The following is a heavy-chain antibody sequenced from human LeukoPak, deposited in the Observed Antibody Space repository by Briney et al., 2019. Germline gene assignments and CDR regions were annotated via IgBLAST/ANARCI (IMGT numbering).Heavy chain of an antibody. Sequence: PSETLSLTCTVSGGSISSSSYYWGWIRQPPGKGLEWIGEINHSGSTNYNPSLKSRVTISVDTSKNQFSLKLSSVTAADTAVYYCARGPSVWYYYDSSGYSGAFDIWGQGTMVTVSS. CDR3: ARGPSVWYYYDSSGYSGAFDI. V-gene: IGHV4-39*07. D-gene: IGHD3-22*01. J-gene: IGHJ3*02. CDR1: GGSISSSSYY. CDR2: INHSGST.